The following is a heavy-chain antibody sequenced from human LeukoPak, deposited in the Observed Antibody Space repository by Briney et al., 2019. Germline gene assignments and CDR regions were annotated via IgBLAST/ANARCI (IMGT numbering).Heavy chain of an antibody. CDR1: SGSISSYY. CDR3: ARDKVRGATNLDY. CDR2: IYYSGST. D-gene: IGHD3-10*01. J-gene: IGHJ4*02. Sequence: SETLSLTCTVSSGSISSYYWSWIRQPPGKGLEWIGYIYYSGSTNYNPSLKSRVTISVDTSKDQFSLKLSSVTAADTAVYYCARDKVRGATNLDYWGQGTLVTVSS. V-gene: IGHV4-59*12.